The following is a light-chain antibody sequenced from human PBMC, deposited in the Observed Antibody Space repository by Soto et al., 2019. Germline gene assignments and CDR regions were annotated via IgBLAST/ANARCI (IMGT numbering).Light chain of an antibody. V-gene: IGKV3-11*01. CDR2: EAS. Sequence: EIVLTQSPATLSLSPGQRATLSCRASQNVSIFLAWYQQKPGQAPRLLIYEASKRAADIPVRFTGSGSGTDFTLTISSLETEDFAVYYCQQRNPWPPEWRFGQGTKVEIK. CDR3: QQRNPWPPEWR. CDR1: QNVSIF. J-gene: IGKJ1*01.